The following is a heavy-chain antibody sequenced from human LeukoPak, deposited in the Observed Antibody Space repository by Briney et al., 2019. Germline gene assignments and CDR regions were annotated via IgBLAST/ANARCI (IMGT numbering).Heavy chain of an antibody. V-gene: IGHV4-34*01. Sequence: SETLSLTCAVYGGSFSGYYWSWIRQPPGKGLEWIGEINHSGSTNYNPSLKSRVTIPVDTSKNQFSLKLSSVTAADTAVYYCATVIAAAGTSWFDPWGQGTLVTVSS. CDR1: GGSFSGYY. D-gene: IGHD6-13*01. CDR2: INHSGST. CDR3: ATVIAAAGTSWFDP. J-gene: IGHJ5*02.